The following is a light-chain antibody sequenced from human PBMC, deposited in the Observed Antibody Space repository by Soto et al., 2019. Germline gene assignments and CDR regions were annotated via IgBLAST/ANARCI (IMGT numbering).Light chain of an antibody. Sequence: ETVLTQSPGTLFLAPGERATVSCRASQSVSSTYLAWYQQKPARAPSLLIYGPSNRATGIPDRFSGSGSGTDFTLTISTLEPEDFAVYDCQHYDNSRPGFTFGPGTKVDIK. CDR2: GPS. CDR1: QSVSSTY. V-gene: IGKV3-20*01. CDR3: QHYDNSRPGFT. J-gene: IGKJ3*01.